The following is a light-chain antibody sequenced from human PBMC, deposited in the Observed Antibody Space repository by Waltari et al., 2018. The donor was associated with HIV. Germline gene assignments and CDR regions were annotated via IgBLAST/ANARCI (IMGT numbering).Light chain of an antibody. CDR1: SSAVGVYNY. CDR2: DVS. V-gene: IGLV2-14*03. CDR3: CSYAASSTYV. Sequence: HSALTQPASVSASPGQSITISCTGTSSAVGVYNYVSWYQQRPGKAPKLLIYDVSKRPSGVSNRFSGSKSGNTASLSISGLQAEDEADYCCCSYAASSTYVFGAGTKVTVL. J-gene: IGLJ1*01.